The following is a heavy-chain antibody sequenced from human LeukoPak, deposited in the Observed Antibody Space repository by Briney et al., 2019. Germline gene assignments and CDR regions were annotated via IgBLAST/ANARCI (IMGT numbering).Heavy chain of an antibody. CDR1: GFTFSNYW. V-gene: IGHV3-7*03. CDR2: MNIDGSEK. CDR3: AIGRGSYYYFDY. D-gene: IGHD1-26*01. J-gene: IGHJ4*02. Sequence: GGSLRLSCAASGFTFSNYWMGWVRQAPGKRPEWVANMNIDGSEKYYADSVKGRFTISRDNARNSLYLQMNSLRAEDTALHYCAIGRGSYYYFDYWGQGTLVTVSS.